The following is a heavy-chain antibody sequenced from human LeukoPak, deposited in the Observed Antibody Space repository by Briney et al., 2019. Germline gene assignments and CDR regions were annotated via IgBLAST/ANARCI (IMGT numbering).Heavy chain of an antibody. V-gene: IGHV4-4*07. CDR2: IYTSGST. CDR3: ARGPYSYDSSGAFDI. CDR1: GGSISSYY. J-gene: IGHJ3*02. D-gene: IGHD3-22*01. Sequence: SSETLSLTCTVSGGSISSYYWSWIRQPAGKGLEWIGRIYTSGSTNYNPSLKSRVTMSVDTSKNQFSLKLSSVTAADTAVYFCARGPYSYDSSGAFDIWGQGTMVTVSS.